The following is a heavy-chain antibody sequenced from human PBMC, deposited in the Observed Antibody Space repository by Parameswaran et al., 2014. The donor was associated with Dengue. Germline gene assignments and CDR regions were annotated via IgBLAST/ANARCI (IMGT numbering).Heavy chain of an antibody. V-gene: IGHV1-69*01. CDR3: ARVRHLDATPRAQFDYYYYAMDV. CDR2: ITPIFGIP. Sequence: SWVRQAPGQGLEWMGGITPIFGIPIYTQEFQDRVTITADESTSTAYMELSSLRSEDTAMYFCARVRHLDATPRAQFDYYYYAMDVWGQGTTVTVSS. J-gene: IGHJ6*02. D-gene: IGHD2-15*01.